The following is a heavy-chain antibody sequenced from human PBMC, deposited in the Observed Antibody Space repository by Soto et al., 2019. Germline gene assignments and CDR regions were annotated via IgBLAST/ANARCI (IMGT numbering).Heavy chain of an antibody. V-gene: IGHV3-30*18. CDR3: AKLGLSSGWGDY. Sequence: QVQLVESGGGVVQPGRSLRLSCAASGFTFSSYGMHWVRQAPGKGLEWVAVISYDGSNKYYADSVKGRFTISRDNSKNTLYMQMNRLRAEDTAVYYCAKLGLSSGWGDYWGQGTLVTVSS. J-gene: IGHJ4*02. CDR2: ISYDGSNK. CDR1: GFTFSSYG. D-gene: IGHD6-19*01.